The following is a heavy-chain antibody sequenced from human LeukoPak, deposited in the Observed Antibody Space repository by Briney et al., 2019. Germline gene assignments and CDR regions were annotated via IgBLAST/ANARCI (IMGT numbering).Heavy chain of an antibody. D-gene: IGHD6-13*01. J-gene: IGHJ4*02. V-gene: IGHV4-39*07. CDR2: IYHSGST. CDR1: GGSISSSSYY. Sequence: PSETLSLTCTVSGGSISSSSYYWGWIRQPPGKGLEWIGYIYHSGSTYYNPSLKSRVTISVDTSKNQFSLKLSSVTAADTAVYYCASVHFIAAAGIVWGQGTLVTVSS. CDR3: ASVHFIAAAGIV.